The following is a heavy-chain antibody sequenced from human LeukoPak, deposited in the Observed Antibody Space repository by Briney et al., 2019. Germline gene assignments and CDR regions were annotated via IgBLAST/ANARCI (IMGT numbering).Heavy chain of an antibody. J-gene: IGHJ6*02. D-gene: IGHD3-9*01. CDR2: INHSGST. V-gene: IGHV4-34*01. CDR3: ARDKVDRGYYYGMDV. CDR1: GGYFSGYY. Sequence: SETLSLTCAVYGGYFSGYYWSWIRQPPGKGLEWIGEINHSGSTNYNPSLKSRVTISVDTSKNQFSLKLSSVTAADTAVYYCARDKVDRGYYYGMDVWGQGTTVTVSS.